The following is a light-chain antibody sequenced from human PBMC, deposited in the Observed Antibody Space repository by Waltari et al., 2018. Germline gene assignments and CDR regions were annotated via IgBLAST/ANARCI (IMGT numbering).Light chain of an antibody. CDR1: NLENKY. J-gene: IGLJ2*01. CDR2: KND. V-gene: IGLV3-1*01. Sequence: SYELTQPPSVSVSPGQTASITCSADNLENKYTYWYQQNPGQSPVLVIYKNDKRPSEMSERFSGSNSGNTATLTISGTQAMDEADYYCQAWDSGTVVFGGGTKLTVL. CDR3: QAWDSGTVV.